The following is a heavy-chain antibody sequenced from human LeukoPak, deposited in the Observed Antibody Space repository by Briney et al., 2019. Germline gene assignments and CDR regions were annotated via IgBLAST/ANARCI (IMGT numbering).Heavy chain of an antibody. J-gene: IGHJ3*02. CDR1: GFTFSSYS. D-gene: IGHD6-6*01. Sequence: GGSLRLSCAASGFTFSSYSMNWVRQAPGKGLEWVSYISSSTSTIYYADSVKGRFTISRDNAKNSLYLQMNSLRAEDTAVYYCARHQNLYPKGSSSLRGAFDIWGQGTMVTVSS. CDR3: ARHQNLYPKGSSSLRGAFDI. CDR2: ISSSTSTI. V-gene: IGHV3-48*01.